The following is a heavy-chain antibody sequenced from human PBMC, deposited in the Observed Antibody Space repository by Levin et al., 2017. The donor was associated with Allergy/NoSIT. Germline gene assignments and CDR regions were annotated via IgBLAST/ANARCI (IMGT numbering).Heavy chain of an antibody. V-gene: IGHV1-69*02. CDR3: ARIRRPGPPDAFDI. D-gene: IGHD4-17*01. CDR2: IIPILGIA. CDR1: GGTFSSYT. Sequence: ASVKVSCKASGGTFSSYTISWVRQAPGQGLEWMGRIIPILGIANYAQKFQGRVTITADKSTSTAYMELSSLRSEDTAVYYCARIRRPGPPDAFDIWGQGTMVTVSS. J-gene: IGHJ3*02.